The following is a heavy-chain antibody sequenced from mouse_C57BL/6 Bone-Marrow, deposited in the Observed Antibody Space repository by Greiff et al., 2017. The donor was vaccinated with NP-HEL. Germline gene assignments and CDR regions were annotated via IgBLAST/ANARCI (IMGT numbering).Heavy chain of an antibody. V-gene: IGHV1-19*01. CDR2: INPYNGGT. CDR3: ARSDGNYEFAY. Sequence: VQLKQSGPVLVKPGASVKMSCKASGYTFTDYYMNWVKQSHGKSLEWIGVINPYNGGTSYNQKFKGKATLTVDKSSSTAYMELNSLTSEDSAVYYCARSDGNYEFAYWGQGTLVTVSA. D-gene: IGHD2-1*01. J-gene: IGHJ3*01. CDR1: GYTFTDYY.